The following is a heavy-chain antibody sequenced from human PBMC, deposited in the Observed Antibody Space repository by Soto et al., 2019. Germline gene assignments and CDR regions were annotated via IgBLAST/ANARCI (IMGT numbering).Heavy chain of an antibody. V-gene: IGHV4-59*01. D-gene: IGHD6-13*01. CDR1: GASLPGYY. J-gene: IGHJ4*02. CDR3: ARTTSIAAVDD. CDR2: IYYSGST. Sequence: SETLSLTSNLSGASLPGYYSGWHRQHPGKGLEWIGDIYYSGSTNYNPSLKSRVTISVETSKNQFSLKLSSATAADTAVYDCARTTSIAAVDDWGQGTPVTVSS.